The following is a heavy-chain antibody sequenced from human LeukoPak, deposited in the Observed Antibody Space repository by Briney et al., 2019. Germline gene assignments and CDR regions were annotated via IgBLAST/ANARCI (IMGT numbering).Heavy chain of an antibody. Sequence: ASVKVSCKASGYTFTGYYMHWVRQAPGQGLEWMGWINPNSGGTNYAQKFQGRVTMTRDTSISTAYMELSRLRSDDTAVYYCARSIMITFGGVIGAEYYFDYWGRGTLVTVSS. CDR2: INPNSGGT. CDR3: ARSIMITFGGVIGAEYYFDY. D-gene: IGHD3-16*02. J-gene: IGHJ4*02. V-gene: IGHV1-2*02. CDR1: GYTFTGYY.